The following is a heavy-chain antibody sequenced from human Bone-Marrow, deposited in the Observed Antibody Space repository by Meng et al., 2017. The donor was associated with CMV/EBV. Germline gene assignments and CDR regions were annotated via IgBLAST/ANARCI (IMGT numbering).Heavy chain of an antibody. J-gene: IGHJ4*02. V-gene: IGHV3-13*01. CDR2: IGTAGDT. D-gene: IGHD3-22*01. CDR3: ARADRDYYDSTYDY. CDR1: GFTFSSYD. Sequence: GGSLRLSCAASGFTFSSYDMHWVRQATGKGLEWVSAIGTAGDTYYPGSVKGRFTISRENAKNSLYLQMNSLRAGDTAVYYCARADRDYYDSTYDYWGQGTLVTVSS.